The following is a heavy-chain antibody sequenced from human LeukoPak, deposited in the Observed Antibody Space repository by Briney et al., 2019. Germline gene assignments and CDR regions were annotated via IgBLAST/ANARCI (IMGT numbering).Heavy chain of an antibody. V-gene: IGHV1-69*04. CDR3: ARGVRYYYFDY. CDR2: IIPILGIA. Sequence: ASVKVSCKASGGTFSSYAISWVRQAPGQGLEWMGRIIPILGIANYAQKFQGRVTITADKSTSTAYMELSSLRSEDTAVYYCARGVRYYYFDYWGQGTLVTVSS. CDR1: GGTFSSYA. J-gene: IGHJ4*02. D-gene: IGHD2-15*01.